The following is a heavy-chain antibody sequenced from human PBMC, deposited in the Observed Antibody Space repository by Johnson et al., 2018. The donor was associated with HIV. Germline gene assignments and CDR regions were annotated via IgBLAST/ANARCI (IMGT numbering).Heavy chain of an antibody. V-gene: IGHV3-23*04. CDR3: AKEEGLAAAGTGEAFDI. Sequence: VQLVESGGGVVQPGGSLRLSCAASGFTFSSYAMSWVRQAPGKGLEWVSAISDSGGGTYSADSVKGRFTISRDNSKNTLYLQMNSLRAEDTAVYYCAKEEGLAAAGTGEAFDIWGQGTMVTVSS. D-gene: IGHD6-13*01. CDR2: ISDSGGGT. CDR1: GFTFSSYA. J-gene: IGHJ3*02.